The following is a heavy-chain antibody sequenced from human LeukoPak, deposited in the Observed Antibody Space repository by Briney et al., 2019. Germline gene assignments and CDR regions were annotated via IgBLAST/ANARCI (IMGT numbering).Heavy chain of an antibody. D-gene: IGHD4-23*01. V-gene: IGHV3-73*01. CDR3: TSVSRWYYYGMDV. Sequence: GGSLKLSCAASGFTFSGSAMHWVRQASGKGLEWVGRIRSKANSYATAYAASVKGRFTISRDDSKNTAYLQMNSLKTEDTAVYYCTSVSRWYYYGMDVWGQGTTVTASS. CDR1: GFTFSGSA. J-gene: IGHJ6*02. CDR2: IRSKANSYAT.